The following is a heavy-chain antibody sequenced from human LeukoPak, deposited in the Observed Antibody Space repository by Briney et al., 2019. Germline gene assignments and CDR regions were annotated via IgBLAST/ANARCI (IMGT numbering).Heavy chain of an antibody. D-gene: IGHD5-12*01. CDR1: GFMFSNFA. CDR2: ITGSGDST. CDR3: AKSWTASGLLVRLVDC. Sequence: PGGSLRLSCAASGFMFSNFAMNWVRQAPGKGLEWVSGITGSGDSTYYADSVKARFTISRDNSKNTLYLQMNSLRVEDTAVYYCAKSWTASGLLVRLVDCWGQGTLVTVSS. J-gene: IGHJ4*02. V-gene: IGHV3-23*01.